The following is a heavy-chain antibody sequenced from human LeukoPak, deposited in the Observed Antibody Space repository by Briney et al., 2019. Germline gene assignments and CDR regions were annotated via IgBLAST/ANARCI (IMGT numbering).Heavy chain of an antibody. D-gene: IGHD6-19*01. Sequence: SETLSLTCTVSGGSISSSSYYWGWIRQPPGKGLEWIGSIYYSGSTCYNPSLKSRVTISVDTSKNQFSLKLSSVTAADTAVYYCARGGSSGWYSDYWGQGTLVTVSS. J-gene: IGHJ4*02. CDR1: GGSISSSSYY. CDR2: IYYSGST. CDR3: ARGGSSGWYSDY. V-gene: IGHV4-39*07.